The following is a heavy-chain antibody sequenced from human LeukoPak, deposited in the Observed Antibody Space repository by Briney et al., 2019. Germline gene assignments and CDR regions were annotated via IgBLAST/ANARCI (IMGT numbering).Heavy chain of an antibody. J-gene: IGHJ4*02. V-gene: IGHV4-61*02. CDR3: VRGSWGSDFDY. Sequence: SQTLSLTCTVSGGSISSGDYYWSWIRQPAGKGLEWIGRIYPSGSTEYNPSLKSRVTISIDTSKNQFSLKLNSVTAADTAVYYCVRGSWGSDFDYWGQGTLVTVSS. CDR1: GGSISSGDYY. CDR2: IYPSGST. D-gene: IGHD7-27*01.